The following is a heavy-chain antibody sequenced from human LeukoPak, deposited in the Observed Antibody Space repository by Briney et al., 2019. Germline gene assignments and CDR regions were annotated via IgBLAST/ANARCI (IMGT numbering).Heavy chain of an antibody. Sequence: GRSLRLSCAASGFTFSSYAMHWVRQAPGKGLEWVAVISYDGSNKYYVDSVKGRFTISRDNSKNTLYLQMNSLRAEDTAVYYCARDGATTIDYYYGMDVWGQGTTVTVSS. D-gene: IGHD5-12*01. V-gene: IGHV3-30-3*01. CDR2: ISYDGSNK. CDR3: ARDGATTIDYYYGMDV. J-gene: IGHJ6*02. CDR1: GFTFSSYA.